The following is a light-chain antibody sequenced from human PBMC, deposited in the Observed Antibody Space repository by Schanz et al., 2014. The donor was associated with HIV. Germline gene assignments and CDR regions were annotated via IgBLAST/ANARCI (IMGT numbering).Light chain of an antibody. Sequence: QSALTQPPSASGSPGQSVTISCTGTSSYVGSYNYVSWYQQHPGKAPKLIIFEVSKRPSGVPDRFSGSKSGNTASLTVSGLQAEDEADYCCSSYAGSNNWVFGGGTKLTVL. CDR3: SSYAGSNNWV. V-gene: IGLV2-8*01. CDR1: SSYVGSYNY. CDR2: EVS. J-gene: IGLJ3*02.